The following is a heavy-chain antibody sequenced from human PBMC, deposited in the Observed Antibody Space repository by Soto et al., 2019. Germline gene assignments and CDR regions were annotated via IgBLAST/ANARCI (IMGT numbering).Heavy chain of an antibody. CDR1: GGTFSSYA. CDR2: IIPIFGTA. D-gene: IGHD2-15*01. Sequence: QVQLVQSGAEVKKPGSSVKVSCKASGGTFSSYAISWVRQAPGQELEWMGGIIPIFGTANYAQKFQGRVTITADESTSTAYMELGSLRSEDTAVYYCASPLPDIVVVVAAMRYYYGMDVWGQGTTFTVSS. J-gene: IGHJ6*02. V-gene: IGHV1-69*01. CDR3: ASPLPDIVVVVAAMRYYYGMDV.